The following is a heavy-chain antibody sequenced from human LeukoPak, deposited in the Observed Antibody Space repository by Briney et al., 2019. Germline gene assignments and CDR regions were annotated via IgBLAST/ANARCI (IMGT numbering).Heavy chain of an antibody. V-gene: IGHV4-59*01. CDR3: ARSFRGAFDI. CDR1: GGSIGSYY. J-gene: IGHJ3*02. D-gene: IGHD1-26*01. Sequence: SETLSLTCTVSGGSIGSYYWSWIRQPPGKGLEWIGYIYYSGSTNYNPSLKSRVTISVDTSKNQFSLKLSSVTAADTAVYYCARSFRGAFDIWGQGTMVTVSS. CDR2: IYYSGST.